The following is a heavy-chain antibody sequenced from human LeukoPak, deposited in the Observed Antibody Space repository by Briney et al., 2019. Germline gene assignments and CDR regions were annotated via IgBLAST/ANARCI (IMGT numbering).Heavy chain of an antibody. CDR2: IYHSGST. J-gene: IGHJ4*02. Sequence: SETLSLTCTVSGYSISSGYYWGWIRQPPGKGLEWIGSIYHSGSTYYNPSLKSRVTISVDTSKNQFSLKLSSVTAADTAVYYCARDVSRFGELGFDYWGQGTLVTLSS. CDR3: ARDVSRFGELGFDY. D-gene: IGHD3-10*01. CDR1: GYSISSGYY. V-gene: IGHV4-38-2*02.